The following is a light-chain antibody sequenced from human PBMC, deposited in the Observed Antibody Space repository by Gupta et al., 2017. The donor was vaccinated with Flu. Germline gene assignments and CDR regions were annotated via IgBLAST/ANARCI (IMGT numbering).Light chain of an antibody. CDR3: SSYKIKSPHDL. Sequence: QSALTQPASVSGSPGQSITISCTGTSSDVGHFNYVSWYQQPPGKAPRLMVYDVSNRPSGVSGRFSGSKSGNTASLTISGLQPEDEAEYYCSSYKIKSPHDLFGPGTKVTVL. CDR2: DVS. V-gene: IGLV2-14*01. CDR1: SSDVGHFNY. J-gene: IGLJ1*01.